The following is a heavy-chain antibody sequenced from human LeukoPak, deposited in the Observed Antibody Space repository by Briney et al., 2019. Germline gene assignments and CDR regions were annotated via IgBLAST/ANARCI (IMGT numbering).Heavy chain of an antibody. D-gene: IGHD1-26*01. CDR3: ASGSYRFDY. CDR2: IYTSTSGST. Sequence: PSETLSLTCTVSGGSISSYYWSWIRQPAGKGLEWIGRIYTSTSGSTNYNPSLKSRVTMSVDTSKNQLSLKLNSVTAADTAVYYCASGSYRFDYWGQGTLVTVSS. J-gene: IGHJ4*02. CDR1: GGSISSYY. V-gene: IGHV4-4*07.